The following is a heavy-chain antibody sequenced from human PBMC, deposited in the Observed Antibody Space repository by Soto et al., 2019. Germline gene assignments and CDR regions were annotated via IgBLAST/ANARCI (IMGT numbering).Heavy chain of an antibody. V-gene: IGHV4-59*01. D-gene: IGHD3-10*01. CDR1: GGSISSYY. J-gene: IGHJ4*02. Sequence: SETLSLTCTVSGGSISSYYWSWIRQPPGKGLEWIGYIYYSGSTNYNPSLKSRVTISVDTSKNQFSLKLSSVTAADTAVYYCATPRGSIFDYWGQGTLVTVSS. CDR2: IYYSGST. CDR3: ATPRGSIFDY.